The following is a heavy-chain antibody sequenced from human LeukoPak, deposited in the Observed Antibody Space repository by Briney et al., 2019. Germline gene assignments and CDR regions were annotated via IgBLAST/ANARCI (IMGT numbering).Heavy chain of an antibody. Sequence: GGSLRLSCAASGFTFSSYSMNWVRQAPGKGLEWVSLISTSSSYIYYADSVRGRFTISRDNAKNSLYLQMNTLRAEDTAVYYCARDPWGSSGYFQHWGQGTLVTVSS. J-gene: IGHJ1*01. CDR2: ISTSSSYI. D-gene: IGHD6-19*01. V-gene: IGHV3-21*01. CDR3: ARDPWGSSGYFQH. CDR1: GFTFSSYS.